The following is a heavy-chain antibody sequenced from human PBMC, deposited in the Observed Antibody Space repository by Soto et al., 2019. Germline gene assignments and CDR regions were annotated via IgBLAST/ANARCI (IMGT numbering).Heavy chain of an antibody. V-gene: IGHV1-69*01. D-gene: IGHD3-10*01. J-gene: IGHJ5*02. Sequence: QVQLVQSGAEVKKPGSSVKVSCKASGGTFSSYAISWVRQAPGQGLAWMGGIIPIFVTANYAKKFQGRITITADESTSTAYMELSSLISEDTAVYYCARDDLVEYGSGKKFDHWGQGTLVTVSS. CDR2: IIPIFVTA. CDR1: GGTFSSYA. CDR3: ARDDLVEYGSGKKFDH.